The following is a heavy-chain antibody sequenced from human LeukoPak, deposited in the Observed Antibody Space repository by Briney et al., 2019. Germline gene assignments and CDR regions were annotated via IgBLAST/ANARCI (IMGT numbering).Heavy chain of an antibody. Sequence: ASVKVSCKASGYTVTSYDINWVRPATGQGLEWMGWKNPNSGRTGFAQKFQGRLTMTTDTSISTAYMELSSLTSEDTAVYYCARGPVSTHGMDVWGQGTTVTVSS. CDR1: GYTVTSYD. J-gene: IGHJ6*02. D-gene: IGHD2-2*01. CDR2: KNPNSGRT. V-gene: IGHV1-8*01. CDR3: ARGPVSTHGMDV.